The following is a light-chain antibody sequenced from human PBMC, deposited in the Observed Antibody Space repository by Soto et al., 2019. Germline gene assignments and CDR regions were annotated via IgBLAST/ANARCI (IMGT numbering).Light chain of an antibody. CDR2: GAS. V-gene: IGKV1-27*01. CDR1: EDISNY. Sequence: DIQMTQSPSSLSASVGDRVTITCRASEDISNYLAWYQQKPGKVPKLLIYGASTLQSGVPSRFSASGSGTDFTRTISSLQTVDVATYYCQNYNRAPWTFGQGTKVESK. CDR3: QNYNRAPWT. J-gene: IGKJ1*01.